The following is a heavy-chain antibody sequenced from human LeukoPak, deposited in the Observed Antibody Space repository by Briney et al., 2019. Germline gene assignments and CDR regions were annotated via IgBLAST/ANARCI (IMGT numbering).Heavy chain of an antibody. CDR2: IYYSGST. CDR3: ARDAVTVNSYYFDY. V-gene: IGHV4-61*01. CDR1: GGSVSSGSYY. D-gene: IGHD4-11*01. Sequence: PSETLSFTCTVSGGSVSSGSYYWSWIRQPPGRGLEWIGYIYYSGSTNYNPSLKSRVTISVDTSKNQFSLKLSSVTAADTAVYYCARDAVTVNSYYFDYWGQGTLVTVS. J-gene: IGHJ4*02.